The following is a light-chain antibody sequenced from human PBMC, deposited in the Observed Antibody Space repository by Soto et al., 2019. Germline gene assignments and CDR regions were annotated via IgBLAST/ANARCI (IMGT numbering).Light chain of an antibody. J-gene: IGLJ2*01. CDR2: DVS. CDR1: SSDVGGSNY. CDR3: CSYAGTYTRV. Sequence: QSVLTQPRSVSGSPGQSVTISCTGTSSDVGGSNYVSWYQHHPGKAPKLMIYDVSKRPSGVPDRFSGSKSGNTASLTISGLQADDEADYYCCSYAGTYTRVFGGGTKVTVL. V-gene: IGLV2-11*01.